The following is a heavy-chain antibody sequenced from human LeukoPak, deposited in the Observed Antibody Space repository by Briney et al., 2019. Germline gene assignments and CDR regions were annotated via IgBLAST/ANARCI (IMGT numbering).Heavy chain of an antibody. CDR1: GLTFSDYY. V-gene: IGHV3-11*06. CDR3: VRDRSPNMIVAPDY. CDR2: ISDTSSHA. Sequence: GSLRLSCAASGLTFSDYYMSWIRQAPGKGLEWVSYISDTSSHANYADSVKGRFTISRDNAQSSLYLQMSSLRAEDTALYYCVRDRSPNMIVAPDYWGQGTLVTVSS. D-gene: IGHD2-21*01. J-gene: IGHJ4*02.